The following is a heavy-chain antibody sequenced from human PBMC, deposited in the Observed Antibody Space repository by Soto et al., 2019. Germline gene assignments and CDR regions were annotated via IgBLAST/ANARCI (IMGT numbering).Heavy chain of an antibody. CDR3: ARGVGDDDGDKPAYAFHI. CDR2: INPNRGGT. D-gene: IGHD4-17*01. Sequence: QVQLVQSGAEVQQPGASVKVSCKASGYTFTGYYMHWVRQAPGQGLEWMGWINPNRGGTHYAQKVQACVTMTRDTSISTAYMELSRLRSDDTAVYYCARGVGDDDGDKPAYAFHIWGQETTVTVSS. J-gene: IGHJ3*02. CDR1: GYTFTGYY. V-gene: IGHV1-2*04.